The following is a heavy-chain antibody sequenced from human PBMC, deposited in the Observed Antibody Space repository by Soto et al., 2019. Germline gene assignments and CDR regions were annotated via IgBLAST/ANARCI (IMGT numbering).Heavy chain of an antibody. J-gene: IGHJ6*02. CDR3: ARIHFGDEPSHYYYGMDV. CDR2: IYYTGST. Sequence: LSLTCTVSGGSFSSGDYYWSWVRQPPGKGLEWIGYIYYTGSTFNNPSLKSRVSISIDTSKTQFSLKLSSVTAADTAVYYCARIHFGDEPSHYYYGMDVWGQGTTVTVSS. V-gene: IGHV4-30-4*01. D-gene: IGHD4-17*01. CDR1: GGSFSSGDYY.